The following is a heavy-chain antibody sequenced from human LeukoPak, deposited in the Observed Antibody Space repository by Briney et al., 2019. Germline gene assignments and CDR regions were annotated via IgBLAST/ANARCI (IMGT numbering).Heavy chain of an antibody. J-gene: IGHJ4*02. CDR1: GGSISSYY. Sequence: SSETLSLTCTVSGGSISSYYWSWIRQPPGKGLERIGYIYYSGSTNYNPSLKSRVTISVDTSKNQFSLKLSSVTAADTAVYYCARESLGDSFDYWGQGTLVTVSS. D-gene: IGHD2-21*02. CDR2: IYYSGST. CDR3: ARESLGDSFDY. V-gene: IGHV4-59*01.